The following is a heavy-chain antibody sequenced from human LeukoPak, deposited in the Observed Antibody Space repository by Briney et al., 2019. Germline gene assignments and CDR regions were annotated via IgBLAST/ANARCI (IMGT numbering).Heavy chain of an antibody. Sequence: GGSLRLSCAASGFTFSSYGMHWVRQAPGKGREWVAVISYDGSNKYYADSVKGRFTISRDNSKNTLYLQMNSLRAEDTAVYYCAKEPYYDSSGYYEIDYWGQGTLVTVSS. V-gene: IGHV3-30*18. J-gene: IGHJ4*02. CDR1: GFTFSSYG. D-gene: IGHD3-22*01. CDR2: ISYDGSNK. CDR3: AKEPYYDSSGYYEIDY.